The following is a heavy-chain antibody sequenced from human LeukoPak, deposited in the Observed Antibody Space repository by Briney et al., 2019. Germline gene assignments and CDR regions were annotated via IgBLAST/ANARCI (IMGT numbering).Heavy chain of an antibody. CDR2: INSNGGST. J-gene: IGHJ4*02. D-gene: IGHD6-6*01. V-gene: IGHV3-64*01. CDR1: GFTFSSYA. Sequence: PGGSLRLSCVASGFTFSSYAMHWVRQTPGKGLEYVSGINSNGGSTHYANSVKGRFTISRDNSKHTLYLQMGSLRTEDMAVYYCARDFSPLKQLVRGVGYFDYWGQGTLVTVSS. CDR3: ARDFSPLKQLVRGVGYFDY.